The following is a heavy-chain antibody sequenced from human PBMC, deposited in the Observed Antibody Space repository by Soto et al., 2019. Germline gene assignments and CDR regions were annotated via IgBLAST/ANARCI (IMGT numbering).Heavy chain of an antibody. Sequence: EVQLVESGGGLVQPGGSLRLSCAASGFTFSSYSMNWVRQAPGKGLEWVSYISSSSSTIYYADSVKGRFTISRDNAKNSLYLQMNSLRDEDTAVYYCAREGETYYDFWSGYYLDYWGQGTLVTVSS. CDR1: GFTFSSYS. D-gene: IGHD3-3*01. CDR2: ISSSSSTI. V-gene: IGHV3-48*02. CDR3: AREGETYYDFWSGYYLDY. J-gene: IGHJ4*02.